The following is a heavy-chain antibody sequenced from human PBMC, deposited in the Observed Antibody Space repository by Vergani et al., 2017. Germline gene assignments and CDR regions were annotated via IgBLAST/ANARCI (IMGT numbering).Heavy chain of an antibody. CDR2: ISCSGAAT. V-gene: IGHV3-23*01. CDR3: AKDKGAAAAPYYFDY. D-gene: IGHD6-13*01. J-gene: IGHJ4*02. Sequence: EVLLLESGGGLVQPGGSLRLSCAASGFTFSSYAMSWVRQAPGKGLEWVSGISCSGAATYDADSVKGRFTNSRDNSKNTLYLQMNSLRADDTAVYYCAKDKGAAAAPYYFDYWGQGTLVTVSS. CDR1: GFTFSSYA.